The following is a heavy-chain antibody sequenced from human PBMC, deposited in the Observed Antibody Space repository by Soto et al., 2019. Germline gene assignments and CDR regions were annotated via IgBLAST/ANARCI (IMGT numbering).Heavy chain of an antibody. D-gene: IGHD5-18*01. V-gene: IGHV3-53*01. Sequence: GGSLRLSCAASGFTVSSNYMGWVRQAPGKGLEWVSVIYSGGSTYYADSVKGRFTISRDNSKNTLYLQMNSLRAEDTAVYYCARGSGTAMVIDYWGQGTLVTVPS. CDR3: ARGSGTAMVIDY. CDR1: GFTVSSNY. CDR2: IYSGGST. J-gene: IGHJ4*02.